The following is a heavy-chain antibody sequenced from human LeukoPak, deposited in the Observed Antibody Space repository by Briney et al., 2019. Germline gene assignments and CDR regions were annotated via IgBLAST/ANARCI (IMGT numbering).Heavy chain of an antibody. J-gene: IGHJ5*02. Sequence: PSETLSLTCTVSGGSISSYYWSWIRQPPGKGLEWIGYIYYSGSTNYSPSLKSRVTISVDTSKNQFSLKLSSVTAADTAVYYCARDPTGMYWFDPWGQGTLVTVSS. CDR2: IYYSGST. V-gene: IGHV4-59*01. CDR1: GGSISSYY. D-gene: IGHD1-1*01. CDR3: ARDPTGMYWFDP.